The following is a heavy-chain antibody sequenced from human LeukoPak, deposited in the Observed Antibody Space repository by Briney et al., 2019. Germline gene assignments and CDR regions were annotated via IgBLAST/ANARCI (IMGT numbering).Heavy chain of an antibody. V-gene: IGHV3-74*01. CDR1: GFSFSGHW. J-gene: IGHJ4*02. CDR3: ARGPNSNWSGLDF. Sequence: PGVSLRRSCTASGFSFSGHWMHWARQLPGKGLVWVSRISPTGSTTSYADSVKGRFTVSRDNAKNTLYLQVNNLSAEDTAVYYCARGPNSNWSGLDFWGQGTLLTVS. CDR2: ISPTGSTT. D-gene: IGHD6-6*01.